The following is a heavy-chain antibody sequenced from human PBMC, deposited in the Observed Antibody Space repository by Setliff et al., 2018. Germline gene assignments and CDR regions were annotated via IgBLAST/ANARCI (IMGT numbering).Heavy chain of an antibody. CDR3: ARAIYSSGWYLRYSYYMDA. CDR2: INHSGST. V-gene: IGHV4-34*01. J-gene: IGHJ6*03. CDR1: GGSFSGYY. D-gene: IGHD6-19*01. Sequence: PSETLSLTCAVYGGSFSGYYWSWIRQPPGKGLEWIGEINHSGSTNYNPSLKRRVTISVDTSKNQFSLKLSSVAAADPAVYYCARAIYSSGWYLRYSYYMDAWGKGTTVTVSS.